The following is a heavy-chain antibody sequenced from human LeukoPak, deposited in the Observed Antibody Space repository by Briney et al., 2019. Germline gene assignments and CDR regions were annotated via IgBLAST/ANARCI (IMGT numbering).Heavy chain of an antibody. D-gene: IGHD6-13*01. CDR1: GLTLSDFG. CDR3: AKGNWQQLPREDY. J-gene: IGHJ4*02. V-gene: IGHV3-30*18. Sequence: GRSLRLSCTASGLTLSDFGMHWVRQAPGKGLEWVAVISHDGTKTYYVESVKGRFTISRDNSKNTLYLQMNSLRDDDTAVFYCAKGNWQQLPREDYWGQGTLVTVSS. CDR2: ISHDGTKT.